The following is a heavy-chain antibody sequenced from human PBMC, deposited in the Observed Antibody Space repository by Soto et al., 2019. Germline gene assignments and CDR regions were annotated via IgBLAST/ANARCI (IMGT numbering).Heavy chain of an antibody. J-gene: IGHJ6*03. CDR2: MNPNSGNT. CDR3: ARGHHCSSTSCYFGYYYYYYMDV. CDR1: GYTFTSYD. V-gene: IGHV1-8*01. Sequence: ASVKVSCKASGYTFTSYDISWVRQATGQGLEWMGWMNPNSGNTGYAQKFQGRVTMTRNTSISTAYMELSSLRSEDTAVYYCARGHHCSSTSCYFGYYYYYYMDVWGKGTTVTVSS. D-gene: IGHD2-2*01.